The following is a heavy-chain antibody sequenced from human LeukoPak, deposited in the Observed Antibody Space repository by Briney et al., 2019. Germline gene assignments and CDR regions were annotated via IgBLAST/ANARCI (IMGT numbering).Heavy chain of an antibody. CDR1: GYTFTSYG. D-gene: IGHD6-13*01. Sequence: SVKVSCKASGYTFTSYGISWVRQAPGQGLEWMGGIIPIFGTANYAQKFQGRVTITADKSTSTAYMELSSLRSEDTAVYYCATGGCSSTNYYYYYMDVWGKGTTVTVSS. J-gene: IGHJ6*03. CDR3: ATGGCSSTNYYYYYMDV. CDR2: IIPIFGTA. V-gene: IGHV1-69*06.